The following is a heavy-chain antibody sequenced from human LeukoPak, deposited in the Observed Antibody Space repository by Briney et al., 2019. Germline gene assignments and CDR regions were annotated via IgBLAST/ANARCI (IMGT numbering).Heavy chain of an antibody. Sequence: GASVKVSCKASGYTFTNYYIHWVRQAPGQGLEWMGIINPSGGSTSYAQKFQGRVSMTRDMSTSTVYMELSSLRSEDTAVYYCARVESWEHSGSSQDVFDIWGQGTMVIVSS. CDR2: INPSGGST. V-gene: IGHV1-46*01. J-gene: IGHJ3*02. CDR3: ARVESWEHSGSSQDVFDI. CDR1: GYTFTNYY. D-gene: IGHD1-26*01.